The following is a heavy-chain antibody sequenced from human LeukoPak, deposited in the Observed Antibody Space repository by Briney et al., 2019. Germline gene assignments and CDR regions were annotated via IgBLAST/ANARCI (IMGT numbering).Heavy chain of an antibody. J-gene: IGHJ6*03. Sequence: GGSLRLSCAASGFIFDDYGMSWVRQAPGKGLEWVSGINWNGGSTGYADSVKGRFTISRDNAKNSLYQQMNSLRAEDTALYYCARRGYYYYYMDVWGKGTTVTVSS. CDR1: GFIFDDYG. CDR2: INWNGGST. CDR3: ARRGYYYYYMDV. V-gene: IGHV3-20*04. D-gene: IGHD4-17*01.